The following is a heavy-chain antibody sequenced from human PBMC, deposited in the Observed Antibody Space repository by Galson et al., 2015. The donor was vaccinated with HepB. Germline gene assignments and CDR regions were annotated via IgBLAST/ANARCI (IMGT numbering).Heavy chain of an antibody. D-gene: IGHD6-19*01. CDR1: GFTFNSHW. V-gene: IGHV3-7*03. J-gene: IGHJ4*02. CDR2: IKQDGSEK. CDR3: ARSSGWSSDY. Sequence: SLRLSCAASGFTFNSHWMTWVRQAPGKGLEWVGNIKQDGSEKNYVDSVKGRFTISRDNAKSSLYLQMHSLRVEDTAVYYCARSSGWSSDYWGQGTLVTVSS.